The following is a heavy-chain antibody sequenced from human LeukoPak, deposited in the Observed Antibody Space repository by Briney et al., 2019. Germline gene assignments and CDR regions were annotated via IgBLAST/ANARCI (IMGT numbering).Heavy chain of an antibody. J-gene: IGHJ6*04. Sequence: GASVKVSCKASGYTFTSYGMHWVRQAPGQRLEWMGWINAGNGNTKNSQKSQGRVTITRDTSASTAYMELSSLRSEDTAVYYCARGRDYDILTGYLSYYYYGMDVWGKGTTVTVSS. CDR3: ARGRDYDILTGYLSYYYYGMDV. CDR1: GYTFTSYG. CDR2: INAGNGNT. V-gene: IGHV1-3*01. D-gene: IGHD3-9*01.